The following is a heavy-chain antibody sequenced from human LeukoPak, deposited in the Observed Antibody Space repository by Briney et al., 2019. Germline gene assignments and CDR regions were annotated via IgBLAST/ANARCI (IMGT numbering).Heavy chain of an antibody. CDR2: MNPNTGNT. V-gene: IGHV1-8*02. J-gene: IGHJ4*02. Sequence: GASVKVSCKASGYTFTSYDINWVRQASGQGLEWMGWMNPNTGNTGYAQKFQGRVTMTRDMSTSTVYMELSSLRSEDTAVYYCAREGVDYYGSGSYYNVFGWGYWGQGTLVTVSS. CDR3: AREGVDYYGSGSYYNVFGWGY. D-gene: IGHD3-10*01. CDR1: GYTFTSYD.